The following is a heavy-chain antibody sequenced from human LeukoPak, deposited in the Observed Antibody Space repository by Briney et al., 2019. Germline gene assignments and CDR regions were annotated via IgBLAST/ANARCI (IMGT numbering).Heavy chain of an antibody. CDR2: IYHSGST. V-gene: IGHV4-4*02. J-gene: IGHJ6*02. CDR3: AGSPIGYGMDV. Sequence: SETLSLTCAVSGGSISNENWWGWVRQPPGKGLEWIGEIYHSGSTNYIPSLKSRVTISVDRSKNQFSLKLTSVTAADTAVYYCAGSPIGYGMDVWGQGTTVTVSS. CDR1: GGSISNENW.